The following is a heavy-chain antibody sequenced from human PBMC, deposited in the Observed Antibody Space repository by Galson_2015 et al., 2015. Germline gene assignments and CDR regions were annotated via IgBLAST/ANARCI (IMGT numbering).Heavy chain of an antibody. CDR3: ARDRIAVASEDDAFDI. J-gene: IGHJ3*02. V-gene: IGHV1-18*04. D-gene: IGHD6-19*01. CDR2: ISAYNGNT. CDR1: GYTFTSYG. Sequence: SVKVSCKASGYTFTSYGISWVRQAPGQGLEWMGWISAYNGNTNYAQKLQGRVTMTTDTSTSTAYMELRSLRSDDTAVYYCARDRIAVASEDDAFDIWGHGTMVTVSS.